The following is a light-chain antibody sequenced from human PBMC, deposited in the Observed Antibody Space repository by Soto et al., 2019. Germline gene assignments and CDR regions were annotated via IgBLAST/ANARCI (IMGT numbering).Light chain of an antibody. CDR1: QAINDY. Sequence: DIQMTQSPSSLSASVGDRVTITCQASQAINDYLTWYQQKPGKAPKLLIYEASNLETGVPSRFSGSGSGTHFTFTISSLQPEDIATYDCQQYDNLPITFGQGTRLEIK. CDR3: QQYDNLPIT. J-gene: IGKJ5*01. V-gene: IGKV1-33*01. CDR2: EAS.